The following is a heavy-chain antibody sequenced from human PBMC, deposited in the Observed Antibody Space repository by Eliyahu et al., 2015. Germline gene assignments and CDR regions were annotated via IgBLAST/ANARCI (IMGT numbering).Heavy chain of an antibody. CDR1: GXXISXYY. V-gene: IGHV4-59*01. J-gene: IGHJ4*02. Sequence: HVQLQESGPGLVKPSETLSLTCTVXGXXISXYYXSWXRQPPGKGLEWIAYIYHSGGTNYNPSLKSRVTISVDTSKNQFSLRLSSVTAADTAVYYCARSPSGYNYGTFDYWGQGTLVTVSS. CDR3: ARSPSGYNYGTFDY. CDR2: IYHSGGT. D-gene: IGHD5-18*01.